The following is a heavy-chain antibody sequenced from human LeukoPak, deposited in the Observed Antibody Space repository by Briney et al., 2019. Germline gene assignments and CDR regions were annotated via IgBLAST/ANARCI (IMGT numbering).Heavy chain of an antibody. CDR3: ASTIGISEDAFDI. CDR1: GFTFSSYS. V-gene: IGHV3-21*01. Sequence: GGSLRLSCAASGFTFSSYSMNWVRQAPGKGLEWVSSISSSSSYIYYADSVKGRFTISRDNAKNSLYLQMNSLRAEDTAVYYCASTIGISEDAFDIGGQGTMVTVSA. J-gene: IGHJ3*02. CDR2: ISSSSSYI. D-gene: IGHD1-26*01.